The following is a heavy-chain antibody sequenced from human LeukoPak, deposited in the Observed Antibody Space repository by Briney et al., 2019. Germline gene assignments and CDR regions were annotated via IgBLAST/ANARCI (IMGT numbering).Heavy chain of an antibody. CDR2: ISSSSNYI. V-gene: IGHV3-21*01. Sequence: PGGSLRLSCAASGFTFNTYSMNWVRQAPGKGLEWVSSISSSSNYIYYADSVKGRFTISRDNAKNSLYLKMNSLRAEDTAVYYCAREGGYNIGYPFDYWGQGTLVTVSS. D-gene: IGHD5-24*01. CDR3: AREGGYNIGYPFDY. CDR1: GFTFNTYS. J-gene: IGHJ4*02.